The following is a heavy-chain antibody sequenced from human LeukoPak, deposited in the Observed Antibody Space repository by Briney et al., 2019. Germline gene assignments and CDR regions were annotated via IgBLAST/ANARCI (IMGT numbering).Heavy chain of an antibody. CDR3: ARDWGYSSGPTWWFDP. V-gene: IGHV3-21*01. J-gene: IGHJ5*02. D-gene: IGHD6-19*01. CDR1: GFTFSSYS. Sequence: GGSLRLSCAASGFTFSSYSMNWVRQAPGKGLEWVSSISSSSSYIYYADSVKGRFTISRDNAKNSLYLQMNSLRAEDTAVYYCARDWGYSSGPTWWFDPWGQGTLVTVSS. CDR2: ISSSSSYI.